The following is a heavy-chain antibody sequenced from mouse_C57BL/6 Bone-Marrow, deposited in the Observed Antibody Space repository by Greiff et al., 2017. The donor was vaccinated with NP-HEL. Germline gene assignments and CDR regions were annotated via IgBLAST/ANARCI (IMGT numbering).Heavy chain of an antibody. CDR1: GFSFTSYG. V-gene: IGHV2-9*01. Sequence: VKVEESGPGLVAPSQCLSITCTVSGFSFTSYGVDWVRQPPGKGLEWLGVIWGDGSTNYNSAPLSRLSISKDNTKSQVFIKMNSLQTDDTAMYYCAKHDKAYGGQGTLVTVSA. CDR3: AKHDKAY. CDR2: IWGDGST. J-gene: IGHJ3*01.